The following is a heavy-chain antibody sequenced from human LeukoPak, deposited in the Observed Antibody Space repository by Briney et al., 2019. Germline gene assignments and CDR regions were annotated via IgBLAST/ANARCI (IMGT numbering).Heavy chain of an antibody. Sequence: GGSLRLSCAASGFTFSSYGLSWVRQAPGKGLEWVSAIGGSGGSTYYADSVKGRFTISRDNSKNTLYLQMNSLRAEDTAVYYCAKDTSTTVTTLVDYWGQGTLVTVSS. CDR3: AKDTSTTVTTLVDY. V-gene: IGHV3-23*01. J-gene: IGHJ4*02. D-gene: IGHD4-17*01. CDR2: IGGSGGST. CDR1: GFTFSSYG.